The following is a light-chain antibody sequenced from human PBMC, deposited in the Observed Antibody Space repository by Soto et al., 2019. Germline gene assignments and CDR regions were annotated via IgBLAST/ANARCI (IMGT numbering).Light chain of an antibody. V-gene: IGLV2-8*01. CDR3: SSYAGSNNFGVV. Sequence: QSALTQPPSASGSPGQSVTISCTGTSSDVGGYNYVSWYLQHPGKAPKLMIYEVSKRPSGVPDRFSGSKSGNTASLTVSGLQAEDEADYYCSSYAGSNNFGVVFGGGTKLTVL. CDR1: SSDVGGYNY. CDR2: EVS. J-gene: IGLJ2*01.